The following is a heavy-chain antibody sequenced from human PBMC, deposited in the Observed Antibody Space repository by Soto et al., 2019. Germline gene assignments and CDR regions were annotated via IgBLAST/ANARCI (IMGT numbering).Heavy chain of an antibody. Sequence: GGSLRLSCAASGFTFSSYWMSWVRQAPGKGLEWVANIKQDGSEKYYVDSVKGRFTISRDNAKNSLYLQMNSLRAEDTAVYYCARVGPDVLLWFGELLYRPYYFDYWGQGTLVTVSS. J-gene: IGHJ4*02. V-gene: IGHV3-7*01. D-gene: IGHD3-10*01. CDR3: ARVGPDVLLWFGELLYRPYYFDY. CDR1: GFTFSSYW. CDR2: IKQDGSEK.